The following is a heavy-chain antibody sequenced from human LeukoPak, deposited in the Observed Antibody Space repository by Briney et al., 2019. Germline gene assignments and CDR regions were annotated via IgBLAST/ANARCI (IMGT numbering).Heavy chain of an antibody. Sequence: GGSLRLSCAASGFTFSSYWMSWVRQAPGKGLEWAANIKQDGSEKYYVDSVKGRFTISRDNAKNSLYLQMNSLRAEDTAVYYCARDPGRSSSWYNWFDPWGQGTLVTVSS. CDR3: ARDPGRSSSWYNWFDP. J-gene: IGHJ5*02. V-gene: IGHV3-7*01. D-gene: IGHD6-13*01. CDR2: IKQDGSEK. CDR1: GFTFSSYW.